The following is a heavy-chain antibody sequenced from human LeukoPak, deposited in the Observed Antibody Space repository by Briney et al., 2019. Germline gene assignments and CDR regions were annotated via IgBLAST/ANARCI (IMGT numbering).Heavy chain of an antibody. CDR3: ARDRDYAFDY. D-gene: IGHD4-17*01. CDR1: GITFSNYW. Sequence: GGSLRLSCAASGITFSNYWMSWVRQAPGKGLEWVANIKQGGSEKYYVDSVKGRFTISRDNAKNSLYLQMDSLRDEDTAVYYCARDRDYAFDYWGQGTLVTVSS. J-gene: IGHJ4*02. V-gene: IGHV3-7*01. CDR2: IKQGGSEK.